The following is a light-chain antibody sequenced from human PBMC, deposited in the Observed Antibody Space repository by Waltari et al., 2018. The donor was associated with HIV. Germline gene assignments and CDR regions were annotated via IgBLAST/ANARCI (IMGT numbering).Light chain of an antibody. Sequence: QSVLTQAPSASGTPGPRVTISCSGRSSNIGSNAVSWYQQLPGTALKVLIYNDKQRPSGVPDRFSGSKSGTSASLAISGLQSEDEADYYCAAWDERLNGWVFGGGTKLTVL. CDR3: AAWDERLNGWV. V-gene: IGLV1-44*01. J-gene: IGLJ3*02. CDR1: SSNIGSNA. CDR2: NDK.